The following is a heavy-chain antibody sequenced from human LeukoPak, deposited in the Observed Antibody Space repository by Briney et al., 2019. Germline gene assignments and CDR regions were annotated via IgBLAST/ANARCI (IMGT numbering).Heavy chain of an antibody. D-gene: IGHD6-13*01. J-gene: IGHJ5*01. CDR2: ITGSGGTT. V-gene: IGHV3-23*01. CDR1: IFTFCSYV. CDR3: ARESPVAATGRSWFDS. Sequence: GGSLRLSCAASIFTFCSYVMGWVPPTPGRGVWRGSTITGSGGTTYYADSVKGRFTISRDNSKNTLYLQMNSLRAEDTALYYCARESPVAATGRSWFDSWGQGTLVTVSS.